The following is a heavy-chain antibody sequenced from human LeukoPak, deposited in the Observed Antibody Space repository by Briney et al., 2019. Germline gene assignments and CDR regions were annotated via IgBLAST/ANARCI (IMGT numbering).Heavy chain of an antibody. D-gene: IGHD2-2*01. Sequence: GGSLRLSCAASGFTVSDNYMTWVRQAPGKGLEWVSSIYNTGATHYAESVKGRFTISRDNSKSTLYLQMNSLRAEDTAVYYCAKQKPYIVVVPAAIGPLEYWGQGTLVTVSS. CDR3: AKQKPYIVVVPAAIGPLEY. J-gene: IGHJ4*02. CDR1: GFTVSDNY. V-gene: IGHV3-53*01. CDR2: IYNTGAT.